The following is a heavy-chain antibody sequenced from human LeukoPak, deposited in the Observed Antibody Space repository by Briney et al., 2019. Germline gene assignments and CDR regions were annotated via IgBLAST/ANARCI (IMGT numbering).Heavy chain of an antibody. V-gene: IGHV5-51*01. CDR2: IYPGDSDT. CDR3: ARRASATEDLDY. Sequence: GESLKISCKGSGYSFTNYWIAWVRQMPGKGLEWMGIIYPGDSDTRYSPSCQGQVTISADKSISTAYMRSSSLKASVTAMYYCARRASATEDLDYWGQGTLVTVSS. J-gene: IGHJ4*02. CDR1: GYSFTNYW.